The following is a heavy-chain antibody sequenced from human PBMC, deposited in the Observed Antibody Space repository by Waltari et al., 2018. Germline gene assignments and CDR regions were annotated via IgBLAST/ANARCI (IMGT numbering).Heavy chain of an antibody. CDR1: GGSITMSNSF. Sequence: RLQLQESGPGLLKPSETLSLTCTVSGGSITMSNSFWGWIRPPPGKGLGWSGSINHSGNTYYNPSLKNGVTISVDRSKNQFSLKVNSVTAADTAVYYCVRDRERVALLNWFDPWGQGTLVTVSS. D-gene: IGHD2-15*01. CDR2: INHSGNT. CDR3: VRDRERVALLNWFDP. J-gene: IGHJ5*02. V-gene: IGHV4-39*06.